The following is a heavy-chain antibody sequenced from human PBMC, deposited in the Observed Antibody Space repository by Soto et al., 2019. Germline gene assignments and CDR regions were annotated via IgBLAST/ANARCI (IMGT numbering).Heavy chain of an antibody. CDR1: GFTPTTTT. CDR3: ATSFRYFDN. J-gene: IGHJ4*02. V-gene: IGHV3-23*01. CDR2: ISGTASRT. D-gene: IGHD3-9*01. Sequence: XGSLRLTGAGSGFTPTTTTLSWVRQPPGKGLEWVTTISGTASRTYYVDSVKGRFFISRDNSKNTVTLQMNNLTLDDTAVYYCATSFRYFDNWGQGTRVTVSS.